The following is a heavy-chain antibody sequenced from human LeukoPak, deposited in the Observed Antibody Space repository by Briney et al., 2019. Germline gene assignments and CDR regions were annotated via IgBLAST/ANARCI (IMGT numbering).Heavy chain of an antibody. CDR1: GDSVSSNSVA. J-gene: IGHJ4*02. CDR2: TYYRSKCYD. V-gene: IGHV6-1*01. CDR3: ARGRLLSFDF. D-gene: IGHD5-18*01. Sequence: SQTLSLTCAISGDSVSSNSVAWNCIRPSPSRGLESLGRTYYRSKCYDDYAVSVKSRITINPNTSKNQISLQLNSVTPEDTAVYYCARGRLLSFDFWDQGTVV.